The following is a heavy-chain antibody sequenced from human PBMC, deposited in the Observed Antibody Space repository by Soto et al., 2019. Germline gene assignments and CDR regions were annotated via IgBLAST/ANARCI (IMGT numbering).Heavy chain of an antibody. V-gene: IGHV4-39*01. Sequence: PETLSLTCTVSGDSISTSNYYWSWIRQSPGKGLEWIGSVFYSGSSYYKPSLKSRVTISVDASRNQFSLRVNSVTAADTAVYYCASRKREEICSSGNCYFTYWGQGTLVTVSS. D-gene: IGHD2-2*01. CDR1: GDSISTSNYY. CDR2: VFYSGSS. CDR3: ASRKREEICSSGNCYFTY. J-gene: IGHJ4*02.